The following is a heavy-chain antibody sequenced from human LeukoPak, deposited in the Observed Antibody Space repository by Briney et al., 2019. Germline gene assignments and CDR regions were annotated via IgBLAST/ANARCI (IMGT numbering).Heavy chain of an antibody. CDR2: INANSGDS. D-gene: IGHD5-12*01. J-gene: IGHJ3*01. CDR1: GYSFTGYY. V-gene: IGHV1-2*02. Sequence: GASVKVSCKASGYSFTGYYMHWVRQAPGQGLEWMGWINANSGDSNSAEKFQGRVTMTTDTSISTIYMELSGLTSDDTAMYYCARPPTDWLRWAWGALDVRGQGTMVTVSS. CDR3: ARPPTDWLRWAWGALDV.